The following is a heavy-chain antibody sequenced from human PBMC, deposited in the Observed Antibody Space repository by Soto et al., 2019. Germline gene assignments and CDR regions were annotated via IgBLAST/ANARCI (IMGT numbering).Heavy chain of an antibody. J-gene: IGHJ4*02. Sequence: RRLSYSASGVIFRSYSLNWVRQAPGKGLEWVAYISAGGSNIYYADSVKARFTISRDNDENSLYLEMNSLRAEDTAVYYCARDQGYDSSGYAHPSWGQGTLVTVSS. D-gene: IGHD3-22*01. V-gene: IGHV3-21*01. CDR2: ISAGGSNI. CDR3: ARDQGYDSSGYAHPS. CDR1: GVIFRSYS.